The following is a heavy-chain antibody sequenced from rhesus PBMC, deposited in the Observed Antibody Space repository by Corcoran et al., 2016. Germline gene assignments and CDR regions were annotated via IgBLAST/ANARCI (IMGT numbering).Heavy chain of an antibody. CDR1: GGSISSSNW. Sequence: QVQLQESGPGLVKPSETLSLPCAVSGGSISSSNWWSWIRQPPGKGLEWIGYISCSSGITYYNPSLKIRVTISKDTSKNQCSLKLSSVTAADTAVYYGARDLGTTVAATRYFDYWGQGVLVTVSS. CDR3: ARDLGTTVAATRYFDY. CDR2: ISCSSGIT. D-gene: IGHD4-29*01. V-gene: IGHV4S19*01. J-gene: IGHJ4*01.